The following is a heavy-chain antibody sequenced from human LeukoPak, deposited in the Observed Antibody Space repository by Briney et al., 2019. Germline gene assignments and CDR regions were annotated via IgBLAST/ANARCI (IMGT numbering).Heavy chain of an antibody. J-gene: IGHJ4*02. CDR2: IYYSGST. V-gene: IGHV4-30-4*08. Sequence: SETLSLTCTVSGGSISSGDYYWSWIRQPPGKGLEWIGYIYYSGSTYYNPSLKSRVTISVDTSKNQFSLKLSSVTAADTAVYYCARSDYYGSGSYFDYWGQGTLVTVSS. CDR3: ARSDYYGSGSYFDY. D-gene: IGHD3-10*01. CDR1: GGSISSGDYY.